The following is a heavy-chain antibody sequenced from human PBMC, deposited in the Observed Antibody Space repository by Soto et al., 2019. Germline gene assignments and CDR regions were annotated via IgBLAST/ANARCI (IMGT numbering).Heavy chain of an antibody. J-gene: IGHJ5*02. Sequence: QITLKESGPTLVKPTQTLTLTCTFSGFSLSTSGVGVGWIRQPPGKALEWLALIYWDDDKRYSPSLKRRLTIPEATTKNQVVLTLTNMDPVDTATYYCARYRYYCSTSCYAGKYNRFDPWGQGTLVTDSS. CDR1: GFSLSTSGVG. CDR2: IYWDDDK. V-gene: IGHV2-5*02. D-gene: IGHD2-2*01. CDR3: ARYRYYCSTSCYAGKYNRFDP.